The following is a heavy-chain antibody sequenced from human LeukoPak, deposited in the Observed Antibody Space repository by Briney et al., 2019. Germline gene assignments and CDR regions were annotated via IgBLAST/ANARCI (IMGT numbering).Heavy chain of an antibody. CDR1: GFSFSSYV. V-gene: IGHV3-33*01. J-gene: IGHJ4*02. D-gene: IGHD1-26*01. Sequence: GGSLRLSCAASGFSFSSYVMHWVRQAPGKGLEWVAVIWYDGSNKYYADSMRGRFTISRDSSENTLYLQMSSLRAEDTAVYYCARGILGYSTVYLDYWGQGALVTVSS. CDR3: ARGILGYSTVYLDY. CDR2: IWYDGSNK.